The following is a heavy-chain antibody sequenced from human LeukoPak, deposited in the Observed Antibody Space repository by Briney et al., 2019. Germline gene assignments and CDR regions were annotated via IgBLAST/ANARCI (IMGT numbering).Heavy chain of an antibody. CDR1: GFPFSSYG. D-gene: IGHD3-10*01. Sequence: GGSLRLSCAAAGFPFSSYGMSWVRQAPGKGLEWVSAISGSGGSTYYADSVKGRFTISRDNSKNTLYLQMNSLRAEDTAVYYCAKGGGSGSYNNVISTLTFDYWGQGTLVTVSS. CDR2: ISGSGGST. CDR3: AKGGGSGSYNNVISTLTFDY. V-gene: IGHV3-23*01. J-gene: IGHJ4*02.